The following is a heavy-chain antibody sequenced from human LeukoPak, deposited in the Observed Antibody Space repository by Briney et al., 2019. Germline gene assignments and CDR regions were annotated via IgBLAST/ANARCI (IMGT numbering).Heavy chain of an antibody. CDR2: INHSGST. CDR1: GGSISSSYYY. V-gene: IGHV4-39*07. D-gene: IGHD4-11*01. J-gene: IGHJ4*02. CDR3: AILSRTTQLDY. Sequence: SETLSLTCTVSGGSISSSYYYWGWIRQPPGKGLEWIGEINHSGSTNYNPSLKSRVTISVDTSKNQFSLKLSSVTAADTAVYYCAILSRTTQLDYWGQGTLVTVSS.